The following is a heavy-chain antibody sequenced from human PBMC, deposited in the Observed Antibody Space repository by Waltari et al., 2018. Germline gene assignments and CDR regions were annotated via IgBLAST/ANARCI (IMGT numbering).Heavy chain of an antibody. D-gene: IGHD5-18*01. V-gene: IGHV3-23*03. J-gene: IGHJ4*02. CDR1: GFTFSSYA. Sequence: EVQLLESGGGLVQPGGSLRLPCAASGFTFSSYAMSWVRQAPGKGLEWVSVIYSGGSTYYADSVKGRFTISRDNSKNTLYLQMNSLRAEDTAVYYCARLLWDTAMDWGQGTLVTVSS. CDR3: ARLLWDTAMD. CDR2: IYSGGST.